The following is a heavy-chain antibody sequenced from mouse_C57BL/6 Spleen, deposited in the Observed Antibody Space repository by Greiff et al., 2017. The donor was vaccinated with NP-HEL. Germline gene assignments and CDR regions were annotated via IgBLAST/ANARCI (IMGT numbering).Heavy chain of an antibody. CDR1: GYSITSGYD. D-gene: IGHD2-3*01. Sequence: VQLQQSGPGMVKPSQSLSLTCTVTGYSITSGYDWHWIRHFPGNKLEWMGYISYSGSTNYNPSLKSRISITHDTSKNHFFLKLNSVTTEDTATYYCARGWGGYYNYWGQGTTLTVSS. V-gene: IGHV3-1*01. CDR3: ARGWGGYYNY. CDR2: ISYSGST. J-gene: IGHJ2*01.